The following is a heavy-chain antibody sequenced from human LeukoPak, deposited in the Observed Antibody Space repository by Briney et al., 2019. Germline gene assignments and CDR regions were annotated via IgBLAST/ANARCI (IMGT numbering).Heavy chain of an antibody. CDR2: IYYSGST. CDR3: ARGSYDFWSGPYYLDY. V-gene: IGHV4-59*08. D-gene: IGHD3-3*01. CDR1: GGSISSYY. J-gene: IGHJ4*02. Sequence: SETLSLTCTVSGGSISSYYWSWIRQPPGKGLEWIGYIYYSGSTNYNPSLKSRVTISVDTSKNQFSLKLSSVTAADTAVYYCARGSYDFWSGPYYLDYWGQGTLVTVSS.